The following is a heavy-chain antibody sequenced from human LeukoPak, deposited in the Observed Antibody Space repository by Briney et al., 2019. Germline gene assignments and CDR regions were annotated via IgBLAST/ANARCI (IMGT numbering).Heavy chain of an antibody. CDR2: ISSSSSYI. V-gene: IGHV3-21*01. D-gene: IGHD3-3*02. Sequence: PGGSLRLSCAASGFTFSGYSMNWVRQAPGKGLEWVSSISSSSSYIYYADSVKGRFTISRDNAKNSLYLQMNSLRAEDTAVYYCAREIASAFDIWGQGTMVTVSS. CDR3: AREIASAFDI. CDR1: GFTFSGYS. J-gene: IGHJ3*02.